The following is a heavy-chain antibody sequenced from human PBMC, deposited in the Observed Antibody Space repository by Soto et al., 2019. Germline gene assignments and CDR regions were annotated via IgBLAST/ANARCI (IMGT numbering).Heavy chain of an antibody. CDR3: ERGGAAGVDGMDV. CDR2: ISSSSSYI. CDR1: GFTFSSYS. V-gene: IGHV3-21*01. D-gene: IGHD6-13*01. Sequence: EVQLVESGGGLVKPGGSLRLSCAASGFTFSSYSMNWVRQAPGKGLEWVSSISSSSSYIYYADSVKGRFTISRDNAKHSLYLQMNSLRAEDTAVYYCERGGAAGVDGMDVWGQGTTVTVSS. J-gene: IGHJ6*02.